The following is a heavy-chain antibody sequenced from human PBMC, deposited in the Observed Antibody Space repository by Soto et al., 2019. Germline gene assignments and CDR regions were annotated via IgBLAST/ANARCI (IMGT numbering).Heavy chain of an antibody. CDR3: ARDRVEQSYDIYYYGMDF. CDR1: GFTFSSYG. Sequence: PWGSLRLSCAASGFTFSSYGMHWVRQAPGKGLEWVAVIWYDGSNKYYADSVKGRFTISRDNSKNTLYLQMNSLRAEDTAVYYCARDRVEQSYDIYYYGMDFWGQGTTVTVSS. CDR2: IWYDGSNK. J-gene: IGHJ6*02. V-gene: IGHV3-33*01. D-gene: IGHD3-9*01.